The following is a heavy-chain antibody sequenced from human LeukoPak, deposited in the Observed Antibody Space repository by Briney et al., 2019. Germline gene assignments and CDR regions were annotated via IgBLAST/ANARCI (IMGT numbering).Heavy chain of an antibody. V-gene: IGHV4-38-2*02. CDR3: ARYYYDTRGYYSYYLDH. D-gene: IGHD3-22*01. J-gene: IGHJ4*02. Sequence: PSETLSLTCTVSGHSISSGNYWGWIRQPPGKGLEWIGSIYHTGTTYYNPSLKSRLTISVDTSKNQFSLKLSSVTAADTALYYCARYYYDTRGYYSYYLDHWGQGTLVTVSS. CDR1: GHSISSGNY. CDR2: IYHTGTT.